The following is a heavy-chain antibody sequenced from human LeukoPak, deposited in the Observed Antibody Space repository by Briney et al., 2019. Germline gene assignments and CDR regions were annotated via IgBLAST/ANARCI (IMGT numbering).Heavy chain of an antibody. CDR3: AKRGPAQLLWFGEATHFDY. D-gene: IGHD3-10*01. Sequence: GGSLRLSCAASGFTFSSYAMSWVRQAPGKGLELVSAISGSGGSTYYADSVKGRFTISRDNSKNTLYLQMNSLRAEDTAVYYCAKRGPAQLLWFGEATHFDYWGQGTLVTVSS. J-gene: IGHJ4*02. CDR1: GFTFSSYA. CDR2: ISGSGGST. V-gene: IGHV3-23*01.